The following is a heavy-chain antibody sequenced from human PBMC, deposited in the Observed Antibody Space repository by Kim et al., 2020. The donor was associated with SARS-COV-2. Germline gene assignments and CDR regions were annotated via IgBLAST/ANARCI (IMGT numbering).Heavy chain of an antibody. CDR3: VKNLGTDGKGY. CDR2: ISDSDNNT. CDR1: GFTLSNSA. D-gene: IGHD6-13*01. Sequence: GGSLRLSCAASGFTLSNSAMAWVRQAPGKGLAWVSGISDSDNNTHYADSVKGRFTISRDNSKDTLYLQMTSLRAEDTAVYYCVKNLGTDGKGYWGQGTLVTVSS. J-gene: IGHJ4*02. V-gene: IGHV3-23*01.